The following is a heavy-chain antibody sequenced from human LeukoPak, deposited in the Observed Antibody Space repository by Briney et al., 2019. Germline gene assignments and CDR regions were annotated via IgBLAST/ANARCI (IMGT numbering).Heavy chain of an antibody. Sequence: SETLSLTCAVYGGSFSGYYWNWIRQPPGKGLEWSGEINHSGSTNYNPSLKSRVTISVDTSKNQFSLKLSSVTAADTAVYYCARRGYDILTGYYHFDYWGQGTLVTVSS. CDR3: ARRGYDILTGYYHFDY. CDR2: INHSGST. D-gene: IGHD3-9*01. CDR1: GGSFSGYY. J-gene: IGHJ4*02. V-gene: IGHV4-34*01.